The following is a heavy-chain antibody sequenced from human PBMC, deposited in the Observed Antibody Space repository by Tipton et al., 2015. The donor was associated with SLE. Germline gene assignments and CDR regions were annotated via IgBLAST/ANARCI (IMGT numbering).Heavy chain of an antibody. Sequence: SLRLSCAASGFTVSSNYMSWVRQAPGKGLEWVSVIYSGGSTYYADSVKGRFTISRDNAKNTLFLEMNSLRVDDTAVYYCASLSAPSDYWGQGTLVTVSS. CDR3: ASLSAPSDY. CDR2: IYSGGST. V-gene: IGHV3-53*01. J-gene: IGHJ4*02. CDR1: GFTVSSNY.